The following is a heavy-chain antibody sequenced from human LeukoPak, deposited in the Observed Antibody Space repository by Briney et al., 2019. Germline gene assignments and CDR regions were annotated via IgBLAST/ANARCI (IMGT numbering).Heavy chain of an antibody. CDR2: IYSGGST. CDR1: GFTFSSYG. J-gene: IGHJ4*02. D-gene: IGHD1-26*01. Sequence: GGSLRLSCVASGFTFSSYGMHWVRQAPGKGLEWVSVIYSGGSTYYADSVKGRFTISRDNSKNTLYPQMNSLRAEDTAVYYCARVYNGPYYFDYWGQGTLVTVSS. V-gene: IGHV3-53*01. CDR3: ARVYNGPYYFDY.